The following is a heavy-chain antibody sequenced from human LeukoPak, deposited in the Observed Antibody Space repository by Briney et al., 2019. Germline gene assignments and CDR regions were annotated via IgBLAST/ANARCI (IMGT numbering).Heavy chain of an antibody. Sequence: SETLSLTCTVSGGSISSYYWSWIRQPPGKGLEWIGYIYYTGSTNYNPSLKSRITVSVDTSKNHFSLRLTSVTAADTAVYYCARDRRRDLLHAFDIWGQGTMVTVSS. CDR2: IYYTGST. CDR3: ARDRRRDLLHAFDI. D-gene: IGHD1-26*01. V-gene: IGHV4-59*01. CDR1: GGSISSYY. J-gene: IGHJ3*02.